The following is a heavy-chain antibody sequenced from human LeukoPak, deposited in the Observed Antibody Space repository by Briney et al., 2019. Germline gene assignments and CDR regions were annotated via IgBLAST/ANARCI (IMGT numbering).Heavy chain of an antibody. J-gene: IGHJ3*02. CDR3: ARAVGPFDI. D-gene: IGHD3-16*01. V-gene: IGHV3-30*03. Sequence: PGRSLRLSCAASGFTFSTYGMHWVRQAPGKGLEWVAVISYDGSNKYYPDSVKGRFTISRDNSKNMLYLQMNSLRAEDTAVYYCARAVGPFDIWGQGTIVIVSS. CDR1: GFTFSTYG. CDR2: ISYDGSNK.